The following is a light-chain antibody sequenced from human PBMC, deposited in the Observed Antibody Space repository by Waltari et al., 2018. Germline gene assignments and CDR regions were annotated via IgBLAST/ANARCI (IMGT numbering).Light chain of an antibody. J-gene: IGKJ1*01. CDR1: QSLLFASNNKNY. V-gene: IGKV4-1*01. CDR3: QQYFTTPRA. Sequence: DIVMTQSPDSLAVSLGERATVHCRSSQSLLFASNNKNYLAWYQQKPGQPPKLLIYWASTRDSGVPNRCSGSGSGTDFTLTISGLQAEDVGVYYCQQYFTTPRAFGQGTKVEIK. CDR2: WAS.